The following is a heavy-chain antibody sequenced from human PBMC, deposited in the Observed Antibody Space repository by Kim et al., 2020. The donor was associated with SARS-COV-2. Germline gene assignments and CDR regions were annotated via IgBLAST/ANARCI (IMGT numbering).Heavy chain of an antibody. D-gene: IGHD6-13*01. CDR2: INAGNGNT. CDR3: ARVQQQLNIDY. CDR1: GYTFTSYA. Sequence: ASVKVSCKASGYTFTSYAMHWVRQAPGQRLEWMGWINAGNGNTKYSQKFQGRVTITRDTSASTAYMELSSLRSEDTAVYYCARVQQQLNIDYWGPGNPGHRLL. J-gene: IGHJ4*02. V-gene: IGHV1-3*01.